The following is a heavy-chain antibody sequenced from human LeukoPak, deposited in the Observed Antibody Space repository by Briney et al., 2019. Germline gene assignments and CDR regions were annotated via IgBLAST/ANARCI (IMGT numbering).Heavy chain of an antibody. D-gene: IGHD6-19*01. CDR1: AYSFSNHW. V-gene: IGHV5-51*01. CDR3: ARHQSVAVAGKPIYIDY. Sequence: GESLKISCQGFAYSFSNHWIAWVRQMPGKGLEWMGVIYPGDSDTRYNPAFQGLVTISADKSITTAYLHLSSLKASDTAMYYCARHQSVAVAGKPIYIDYWGQGTLVTVSS. CDR2: IYPGDSDT. J-gene: IGHJ4*02.